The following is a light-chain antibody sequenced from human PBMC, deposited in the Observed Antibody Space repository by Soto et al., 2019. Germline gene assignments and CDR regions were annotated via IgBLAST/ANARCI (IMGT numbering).Light chain of an antibody. CDR1: QSLLHSDGKTY. Sequence: ILMTQTQLSLSVTAGQPASISCKASQSLLHSDGKTYFYWYLQKPGHPPQLLIYEVSKRDSGVPDRFSGSGSGTDFRLKISRVEAEDVGVYYCMQGTHWPPFCQVTKVDIK. CDR2: EVS. CDR3: MQGTHWPP. J-gene: IGKJ1*01. V-gene: IGKV2D-29*01.